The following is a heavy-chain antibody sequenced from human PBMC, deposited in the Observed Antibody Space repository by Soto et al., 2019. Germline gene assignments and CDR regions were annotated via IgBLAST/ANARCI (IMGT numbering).Heavy chain of an antibody. CDR2: ISGHNGNT. CDR3: ARHRFNYYDDTVYYYFDY. CDR1: GYSFTSYG. D-gene: IGHD3-22*01. V-gene: IGHV1-18*04. J-gene: IGHJ4*02. Sequence: QVQLVQSGAEVKKPGASVKVSCKASGYSFTSYGISWVRQAPGQGPEWMAWISGHNGNTNHPQSLQGRVTMTTDTSRNTAYMELRSLRSDDTAVYYCARHRFNYYDDTVYYYFDYWGQGTLVTVSS.